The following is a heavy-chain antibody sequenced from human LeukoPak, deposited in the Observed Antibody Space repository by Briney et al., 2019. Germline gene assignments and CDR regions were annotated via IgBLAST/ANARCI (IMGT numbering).Heavy chain of an antibody. V-gene: IGHV4-4*07. CDR3: ARGSQNYYNPFDN. J-gene: IGHJ4*02. D-gene: IGHD3-10*01. CDR1: GGSISGSISGTY. Sequence: PSETLSLTCTVSGGSISGSISGTYWSWVRQPAGKGLEWIGRIHSSGSTKYNPSLKSRVTMSVDTSKNQLFLRLTSVTAADTAQYYCARGSQNYYNPFDNWGQGTLVTVSS. CDR2: IHSSGST.